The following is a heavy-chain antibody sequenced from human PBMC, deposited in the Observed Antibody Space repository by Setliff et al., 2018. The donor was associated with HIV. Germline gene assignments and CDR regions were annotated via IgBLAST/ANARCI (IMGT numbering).Heavy chain of an antibody. CDR2: IDYSGST. D-gene: IGHD3-10*01. CDR3: ARTRSGTYYGEMNWFDP. Sequence: SETLSLTCTVSGGSISEYYWSWIRQPPGKGLEWIGYIDYSGSTNYNASLKSRLTMSIDTSKSQFSLKLSSVTAAGTAVYYCARTRSGTYYGEMNWFDPWGQGILVTVSS. V-gene: IGHV4-59*08. J-gene: IGHJ5*02. CDR1: GGSISEYY.